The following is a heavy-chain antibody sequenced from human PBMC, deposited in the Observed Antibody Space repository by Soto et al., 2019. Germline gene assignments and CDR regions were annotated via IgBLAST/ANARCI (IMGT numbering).Heavy chain of an antibody. CDR2: IIPIFGTA. Sequence: SVKVSCKASGGTFSSYAISWVRQAPGQGLEWMGGIIPIFGTANYAQKFQGRVTITADESTSTAYMELSSLRSEDTAVYYCARVVAARPGPLFYNWFDPWGQGTLVTVSS. D-gene: IGHD6-6*01. CDR1: GGTFSSYA. V-gene: IGHV1-69*13. CDR3: ARVVAARPGPLFYNWFDP. J-gene: IGHJ5*02.